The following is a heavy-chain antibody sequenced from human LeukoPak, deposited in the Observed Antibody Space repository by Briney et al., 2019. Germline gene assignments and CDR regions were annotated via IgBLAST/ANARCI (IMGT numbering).Heavy chain of an antibody. CDR2: ITHDGSDK. V-gene: IGHV3-7*01. J-gene: IGHJ4*01. CDR1: GFIFRNYW. Sequence: GSLRLSCATSGFIFRNYWMTWVRQAPGKGLEWVASITHDGSDKYYVDSVKGRFIISRDNGDNSLYLQMDSLRVADAALYYCARAPDSSGWHFDYWDHGTLVSVSS. CDR3: ARAPDSSGWHFDY. D-gene: IGHD3-22*01.